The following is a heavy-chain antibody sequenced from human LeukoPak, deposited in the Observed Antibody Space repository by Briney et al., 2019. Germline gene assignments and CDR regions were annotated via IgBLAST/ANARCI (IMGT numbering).Heavy chain of an antibody. J-gene: IGHJ4*02. CDR2: INPNSGGT. CDR1: VYPFTGYY. V-gene: IGHV1-2*02. CDR3: AREISDYASAY. D-gene: IGHD4-17*01. Sequence: ASVKVSCKASVYPFTGYYIHWVRQAPGQGREWMGWINPNSGGTNYAQKFQGRVTMTSDTSITTAYMDLSRLTSDDTAVYYCAREISDYASAYWGQGTLVTVSS.